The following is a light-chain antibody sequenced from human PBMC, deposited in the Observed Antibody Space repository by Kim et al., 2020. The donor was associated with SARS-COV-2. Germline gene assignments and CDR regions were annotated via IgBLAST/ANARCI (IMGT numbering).Light chain of an antibody. CDR1: QGISSY. V-gene: IGKV1-8*01. Sequence: AATGDRVTIACRASQGISSYLAWYQQKPGKAPKLLIYAASTLQSGVPSRFSGSGSGTDFTLTISCLQSEDFATYYCQQYYSYPLTFGGGTKVDIK. CDR3: QQYYSYPLT. CDR2: AAS. J-gene: IGKJ4*01.